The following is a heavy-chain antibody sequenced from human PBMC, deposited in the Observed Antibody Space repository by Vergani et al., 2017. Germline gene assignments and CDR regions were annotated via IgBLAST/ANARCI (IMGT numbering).Heavy chain of an antibody. CDR3: TTGFPGSSWSTY. D-gene: IGHD6-13*01. V-gene: IGHV3-49*04. CDR1: GFTFSRHW. CDR2: VRNKEDGGTP. J-gene: IGHJ4*01. Sequence: EVQLVESGGGLVQPGGSLRLSCAASGFTFSRHWMHWVRQAPGKGLVWVGFVRNKEDGGTPEHAASVKGRFTISRDDSKAIAYLQMNSLKTEDTAVYYCTTGFPGSSWSTYWGQGTLVTVSS.